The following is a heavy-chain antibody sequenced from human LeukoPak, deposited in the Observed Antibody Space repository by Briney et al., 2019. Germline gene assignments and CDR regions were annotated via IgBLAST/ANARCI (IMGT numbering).Heavy chain of an antibody. CDR1: GGTFSSYA. V-gene: IGHV1-69*05. CDR3: ARNGEDELPIDY. Sequence: ASVKVSCKASGGTFSSYAISWVRQAPGQGLEWMGRIIPIFGTANYAQKFQGRVTMTTDASTSTAYMELSSLRSEDTAVYYCARNGEDELPIDYWGQGTLVTVSS. D-gene: IGHD4-17*01. J-gene: IGHJ4*02. CDR2: IIPIFGTA.